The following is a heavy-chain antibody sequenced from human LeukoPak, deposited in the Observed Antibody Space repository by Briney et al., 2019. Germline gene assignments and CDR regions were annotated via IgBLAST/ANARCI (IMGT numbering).Heavy chain of an antibody. CDR1: GFTFNSYW. V-gene: IGHV3-74*01. CDR2: INPDGSWT. CDR3: ARYEQRPGVTASDP. D-gene: IGHD2-21*02. Sequence: GGSLRLSCAASGFTFNSYWMVWFRQAPGKGLVWVSCINPDGSWTLHADSVEGRFAISRDYARNTLYLQMNSLGVEDTAMYYCARYEQRPGVTASDPWSQGTLVTVSS. J-gene: IGHJ5*02.